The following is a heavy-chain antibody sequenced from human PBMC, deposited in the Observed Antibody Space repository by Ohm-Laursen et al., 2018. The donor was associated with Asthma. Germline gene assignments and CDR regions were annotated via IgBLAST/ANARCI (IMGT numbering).Heavy chain of an antibody. CDR2: ISHDGRHK. CDR1: GFTFNIYG. V-gene: IGHV3-30*18. Sequence: SLRLSCTASGFTFNIYGMHWVRQAPGKGLEWVAGISHDGRHKYYADSVKGRITISRDNSKTTLYLQMNSLRAEDTAVYHCAKDLGGSFEYFVYWGQGTLVTVSS. CDR3: AKDLGGSFEYFVY. J-gene: IGHJ4*02.